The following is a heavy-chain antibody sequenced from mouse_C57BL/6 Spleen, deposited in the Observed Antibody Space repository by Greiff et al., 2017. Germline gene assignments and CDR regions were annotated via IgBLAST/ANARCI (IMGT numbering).Heavy chain of an antibody. Sequence: QVQLQQPGAELVMPGASVKLSCKASGYTFTSYWMHWVKQRPGQGLEWIGEIDPSDSYTNYNQKFKGKSTLTVDKSSSTAYMQLSSLTSEDSAVEYCARRYYGSSRYAMDYWGQGTSVTVSS. D-gene: IGHD1-1*01. V-gene: IGHV1-69*01. J-gene: IGHJ4*01. CDR1: GYTFTSYW. CDR3: ARRYYGSSRYAMDY. CDR2: IDPSDSYT.